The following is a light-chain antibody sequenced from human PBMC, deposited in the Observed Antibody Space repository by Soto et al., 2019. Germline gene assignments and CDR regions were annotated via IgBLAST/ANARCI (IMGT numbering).Light chain of an antibody. V-gene: IGKV1-9*01. CDR1: QGISSY. CDR2: DAS. Sequence: QFLSNLAGSVGDRGTIACLASQGISSYLAWYQQRPGKAPKLLIYDASTLQSGVPSRFSGSGSGTEFTLTISSLQPEDFATYYCQRINSFPVTFGGGSKVDI. J-gene: IGKJ4*01. CDR3: QRINSFPVT.